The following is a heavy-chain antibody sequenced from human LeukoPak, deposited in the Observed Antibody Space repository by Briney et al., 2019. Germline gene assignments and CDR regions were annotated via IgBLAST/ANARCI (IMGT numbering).Heavy chain of an antibody. Sequence: SETLSLTCTVSGGSISSSSYYWGWIRQPPGKGLEWIGSIYYSGNTYYNPSLKSRVTISVDTSKNQFSLKLSSVTAADTAVYYCARDGSGNSNYFDFWGQGTLVTVSS. V-gene: IGHV4-39*07. CDR1: GGSISSSSYY. CDR3: ARDGSGNSNYFDF. CDR2: IYYSGNT. D-gene: IGHD3-10*01. J-gene: IGHJ4*02.